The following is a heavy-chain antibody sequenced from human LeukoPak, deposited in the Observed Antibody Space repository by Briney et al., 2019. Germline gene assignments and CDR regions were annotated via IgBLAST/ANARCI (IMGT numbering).Heavy chain of an antibody. D-gene: IGHD3/OR15-3a*01. V-gene: IGHV5-51*01. CDR3: ARLLMDYPLYFDY. Sequence: GESLKISCKGSGYRFTSYWIAWVRQMPGKGLEWMGIVYPGDSDTKYSSSFQGQVTISADKSISTAYLQWSSLKASDTAMYYCARLLMDYPLYFDYWGQGTLVTVSS. CDR1: GYRFTSYW. CDR2: VYPGDSDT. J-gene: IGHJ4*02.